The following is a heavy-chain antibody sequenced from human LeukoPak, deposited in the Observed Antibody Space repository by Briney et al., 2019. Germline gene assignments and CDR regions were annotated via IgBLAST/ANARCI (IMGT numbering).Heavy chain of an antibody. CDR3: ARLLGAEYFQH. CDR2: IYYSGST. J-gene: IGHJ1*01. D-gene: IGHD2/OR15-2a*01. V-gene: IGHV4-59*08. CDR1: GGSITSYY. Sequence: PSETRSLTCTVSGGSITSYYWSWIRQPPGKGLEWIGYIYYSGSTNYNPSLKSRVTISLDTSKNQFSLKLSSVTAADTAVYYCARLLGAEYFQHWGQGTLVTVSS.